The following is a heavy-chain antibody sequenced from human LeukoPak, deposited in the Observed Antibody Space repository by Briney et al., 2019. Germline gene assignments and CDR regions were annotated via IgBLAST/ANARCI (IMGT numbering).Heavy chain of an antibody. D-gene: IGHD5-24*01. Sequence: PGGSLRLSCEVSGFTFSSYWMNWFRQVPGKGLAWVSHINTYGTSAIYADSVKGRFTISRNNAKNMLFLQMDSLRAEDTAVYYCARDNGYKFDYWGQGTLVTVSS. CDR1: GFTFSSYW. V-gene: IGHV3-74*01. J-gene: IGHJ4*02. CDR2: INTYGTSA. CDR3: ARDNGYKFDY.